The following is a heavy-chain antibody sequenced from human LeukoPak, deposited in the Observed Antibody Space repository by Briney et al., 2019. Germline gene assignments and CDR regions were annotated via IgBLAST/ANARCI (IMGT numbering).Heavy chain of an antibody. CDR2: ISGSGGST. J-gene: IGHJ4*02. D-gene: IGHD3-22*01. Sequence: PGGSLRLSCAASGFTFSSYAMSWVRQAPGKGLEWVSAISGSGGSTYYADSVKGRFTISRDNSMNTLYLQMNSLRAEDTAVYYCAKGDYYDSSGYYYVSINFDYWGQGTLVTVSS. CDR3: AKGDYYDSSGYYYVSINFDY. V-gene: IGHV3-23*01. CDR1: GFTFSSYA.